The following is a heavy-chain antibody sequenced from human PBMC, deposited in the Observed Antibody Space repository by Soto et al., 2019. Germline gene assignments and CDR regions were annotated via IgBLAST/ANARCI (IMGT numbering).Heavy chain of an antibody. D-gene: IGHD2-15*01. Sequence: ASVKVSCKISGHTLTELSIHWVRQAPGKGLEWMGGFDPEGGEAIYAQKWHGRVTVTEDTVTGTAYMELRGLKSDDTAVYYCARGRQPIRQCNGGSCYSNFDYWGQGTLVTVSS. CDR1: GHTLTELS. V-gene: IGHV1-24*01. CDR2: FDPEGGEA. J-gene: IGHJ4*02. CDR3: ARGRQPIRQCNGGSCYSNFDY.